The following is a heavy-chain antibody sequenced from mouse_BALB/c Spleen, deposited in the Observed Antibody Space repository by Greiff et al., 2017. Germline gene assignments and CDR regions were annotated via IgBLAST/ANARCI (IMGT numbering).Heavy chain of an antibody. CDR3: ATGGYYFDY. J-gene: IGHJ2*01. Sequence: EVKLVESGGGLVKPGGSLKLSCAASGFTFSSYAMSWVRQSPEKRLEWVAEISSGGSYTYYPDTVTGRFTISRDNAKNTLYLEMSSLRSEDTAMYYCATGGYYFDYWGQGTTLTVSS. CDR1: GFTFSSYA. V-gene: IGHV5-9-4*01. CDR2: ISSGGSYT.